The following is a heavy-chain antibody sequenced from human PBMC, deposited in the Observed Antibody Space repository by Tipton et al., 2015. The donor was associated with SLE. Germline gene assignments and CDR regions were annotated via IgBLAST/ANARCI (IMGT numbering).Heavy chain of an antibody. J-gene: IGHJ4*02. CDR2: VYENDFT. CDR3: AKYSSSSDY. Sequence: TLSLTCTVSGGSISTYYWSWVRQPPGKGLEWIGYVYENDFTNYNPSLKSRVTISLDPSKSQFSPRLSSVTAADTAVYYCAKYSSSSDYWGQGTLVTVSS. V-gene: IGHV4-59*01. CDR1: GGSISTYY. D-gene: IGHD6-6*01.